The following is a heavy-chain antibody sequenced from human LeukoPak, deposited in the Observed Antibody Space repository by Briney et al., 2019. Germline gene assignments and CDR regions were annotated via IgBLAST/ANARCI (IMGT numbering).Heavy chain of an antibody. CDR1: GFTFGDYA. Sequence: PGGSLRLSCTASGFTFGDYAMSWFRQAPGKGLEWVGFIRSKAYGGTTEYAASVKGRFTISRDDSKSIAYLQMNSLKTEDTAVYYCTRSRRVYCGGDYYSFDYWGQGTLVTVSS. D-gene: IGHD2-21*02. J-gene: IGHJ4*02. V-gene: IGHV3-49*03. CDR3: TRSRRVYCGGDYYSFDY. CDR2: IRSKAYGGTT.